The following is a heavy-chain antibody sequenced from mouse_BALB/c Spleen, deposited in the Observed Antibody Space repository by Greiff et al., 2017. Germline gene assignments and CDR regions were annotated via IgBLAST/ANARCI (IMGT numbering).Heavy chain of an antibody. CDR2: INSNGGST. J-gene: IGHJ4*01. CDR3: ARDAVYYYGSSYEGYAMDY. V-gene: IGHV5-6-3*01. CDR1: GFTFSSYG. Sequence: EVMLVESGGGLVQPGGSLKLSCAASGFTFSSYGMSWVRQTPDKRLELVATINSNGGSTYYPDSVKGRFTISRDNAKNTLYLQMSSLKSEDTAMYYCARDAVYYYGSSYEGYAMDYWGQGTSVTVSS. D-gene: IGHD1-1*01.